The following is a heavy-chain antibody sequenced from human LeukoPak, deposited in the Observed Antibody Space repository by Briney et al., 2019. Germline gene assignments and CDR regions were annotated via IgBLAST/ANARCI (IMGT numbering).Heavy chain of an antibody. V-gene: IGHV3-30*18. CDR2: ISYDGSNK. CDR1: GFTFSSYG. Sequence: GGSLRLSCAASGFTFSSYGMHWVRQAPGKGLEWVAVISYDGSNKYYADSVKGRFTISRDNSKNTLYLQMNSLRAEDTAVYYCAKVSAGGGSGYWGQGTLVTVSS. D-gene: IGHD2-15*01. CDR3: AKVSAGGGSGY. J-gene: IGHJ4*02.